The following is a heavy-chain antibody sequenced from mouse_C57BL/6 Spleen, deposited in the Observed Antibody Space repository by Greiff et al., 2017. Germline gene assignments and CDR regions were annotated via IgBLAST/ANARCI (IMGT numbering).Heavy chain of an antibody. CDR3: TTRGLRWYFDG. J-gene: IGHJ1*03. D-gene: IGHD2-4*01. CDR2: IDPENGDT. V-gene: IGHV14-4*01. Sequence: VQLQQSGAELVRPGASVKLSCTASGFNIKDDYMHWVKQRPEQGLEWIGWIDPENGDTEYASKFQGKATITADTSSNTAYLQLSSLTSEDTAVYYCTTRGLRWYFDGWGTGTTVTVSS. CDR1: GFNIKDDY.